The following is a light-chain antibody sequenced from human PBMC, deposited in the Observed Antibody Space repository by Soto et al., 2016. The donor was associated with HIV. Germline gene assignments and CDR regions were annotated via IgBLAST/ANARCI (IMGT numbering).Light chain of an antibody. CDR3: QVWDETSDSAV. CDR1: NIGRKS. CDR2: DDT. J-gene: IGLJ2*01. V-gene: IGLV3-21*03. Sequence: YVLTQPPSVSVAPGKTATITCGGDNIGRKSVNWYQQKPGQAPVLVVYDDTDRPSGISGRFAGSNSGSAATLTITKVEFGDESDYYCQVWDETSDSAVFAGGTKVTVL.